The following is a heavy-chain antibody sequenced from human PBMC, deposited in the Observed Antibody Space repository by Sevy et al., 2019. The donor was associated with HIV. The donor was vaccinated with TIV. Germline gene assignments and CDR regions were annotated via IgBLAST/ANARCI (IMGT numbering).Heavy chain of an antibody. D-gene: IGHD3-22*01. CDR2: ISAYNGNT. J-gene: IGHJ3*02. Sequence: GESLKISCKASGYTFTSYGISWVRQAPGQGLEWMGWISAYNGNTNYAQKLQGRVTMTTDTSTSTAYMELRSLGSDDTAVYYCARYRVADYYDSSALTPREAFDIWGQGTMVTVSS. V-gene: IGHV1-18*01. CDR3: ARYRVADYYDSSALTPREAFDI. CDR1: GYTFTSYG.